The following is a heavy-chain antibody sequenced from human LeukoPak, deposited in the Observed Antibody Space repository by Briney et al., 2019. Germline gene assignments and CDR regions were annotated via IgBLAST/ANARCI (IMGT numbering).Heavy chain of an antibody. CDR1: GGSISSYY. CDR3: ARDRAVSTSRYGMDV. CDR2: IYSSGST. Sequence: PSETLSLTCSVSGGSISSYYWSWIRQPAGKALEWIGRIYSSGSTNYNPSLKSRVTMSVDTSKNQFSLKLTSVTTADTAVYYCARDRAVSTSRYGMDVWGQGTTVTVSS. J-gene: IGHJ6*02. D-gene: IGHD4-11*01. V-gene: IGHV4-4*07.